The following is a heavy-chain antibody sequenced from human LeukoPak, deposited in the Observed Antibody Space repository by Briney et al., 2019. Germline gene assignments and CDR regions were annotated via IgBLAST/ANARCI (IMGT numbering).Heavy chain of an antibody. CDR3: ARENSGGSAFDY. V-gene: IGHV3-7*01. D-gene: IGHD3-16*01. Sequence: PGGSLRLSCAASEFTFNIYWMSWVRQAPGKGLEWVANINQGRREKYYADSVKGRFTISRDNAKNSLYLHMNTRRPDDTAVYYCARENSGGSAFDYWGQGTLVTVSS. CDR2: INQGRREK. CDR1: EFTFNIYW. J-gene: IGHJ4*02.